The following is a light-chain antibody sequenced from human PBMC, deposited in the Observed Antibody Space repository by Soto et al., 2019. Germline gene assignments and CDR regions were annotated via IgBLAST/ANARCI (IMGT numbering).Light chain of an antibody. V-gene: IGLV8-61*01. CDR3: VTYMGSGIWV. Sequence: QTVVTQEPSFSVSPGGTVTLTCGLSSGSVSTNYYPSWYQQTPGQAPRTLIYSTNTRSSGVPDRFSGSILGNKAALTITGAQADDESDYYCVTYMGSGIWVFGGGTKVTVL. CDR2: STN. J-gene: IGLJ3*02. CDR1: SGSVSTNYY.